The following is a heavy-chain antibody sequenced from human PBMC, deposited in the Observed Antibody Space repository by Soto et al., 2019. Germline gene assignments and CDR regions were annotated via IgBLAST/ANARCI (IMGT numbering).Heavy chain of an antibody. Sequence: SETLSLTCTVSGGSISGHFWSWIRQPAGKRMEWIGRIYSGGSDNYNPSLKSRVTMSVDTSKYQFSLTLRSVTAADTAVYYCARDNVWSGYYSFFDYWGQGSLVTVSS. CDR3: ARDNVWSGYYSFFDY. CDR2: IYSGGSD. V-gene: IGHV4-4*07. D-gene: IGHD3-3*01. CDR1: GGSISGHF. J-gene: IGHJ4*02.